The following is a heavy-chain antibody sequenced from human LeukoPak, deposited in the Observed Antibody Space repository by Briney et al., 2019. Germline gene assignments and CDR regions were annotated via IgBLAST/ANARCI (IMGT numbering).Heavy chain of an antibody. D-gene: IGHD3-10*01. J-gene: IGHJ4*02. V-gene: IGHV3-30*04. CDR2: ISYDGSNK. Sequence: PGRSLRLSCAASGFTFSSYAMHWVRQAPGKGLEWVAVISYDGSNKYYADFVKGRFTISRDNSKNTLYLQMNSLRADDTAVYYCARDAGSGSYFDYWGQGTLVTVSS. CDR3: ARDAGSGSYFDY. CDR1: GFTFSSYA.